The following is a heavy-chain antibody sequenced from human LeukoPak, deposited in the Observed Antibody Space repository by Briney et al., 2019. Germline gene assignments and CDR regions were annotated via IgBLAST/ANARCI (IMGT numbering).Heavy chain of an antibody. CDR2: ISSHGFNI. D-gene: IGHD6-6*01. CDR3: ARAGSSSGYFDS. J-gene: IGHJ4*02. V-gene: IGHV3-11*04. CDR1: GFTFSDYY. Sequence: GGSLRLSCAASGFTFSDYYTAWIRQAPGKGLEWVSYISSHGFNIYYADSVKGRFTISRDNAETSLFLQLNSLRAEDTAVYYCARAGSSSGYFDSWGQGTLVTVSS.